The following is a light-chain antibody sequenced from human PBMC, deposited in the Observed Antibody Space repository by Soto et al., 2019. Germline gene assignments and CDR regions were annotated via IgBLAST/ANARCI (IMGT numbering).Light chain of an antibody. CDR1: QSISSW. CDR3: HQYNSYSYT. CDR2: DAS. V-gene: IGKV1-5*01. J-gene: IGKJ2*01. Sequence: DIQMTQSPSTLSASVGDRVTITCRARQSISSWLAWYQHKPGKAPKLLIYDASSLESGVPSRFSGSGSGTEFNLTITSLQPDDFATYYCHQYNSYSYTFGQGTKLEIK.